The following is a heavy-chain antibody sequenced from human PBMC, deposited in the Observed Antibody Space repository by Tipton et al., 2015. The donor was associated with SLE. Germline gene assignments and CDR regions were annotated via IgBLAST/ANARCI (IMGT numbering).Heavy chain of an antibody. CDR2: VNHSGST. D-gene: IGHD3-3*01. Sequence: LRLSCTVSGGSISSGSYYWNWIRQPPGKGLEWIGEVNHSGSTNYNPSLKSRVTISVDTSKNQFSLKLSSVTAADTAVYYCARGLEWLPRGAFDIWGQGTMVTVSS. V-gene: IGHV4-39*07. CDR1: GGSISSGSYY. J-gene: IGHJ3*02. CDR3: ARGLEWLPRGAFDI.